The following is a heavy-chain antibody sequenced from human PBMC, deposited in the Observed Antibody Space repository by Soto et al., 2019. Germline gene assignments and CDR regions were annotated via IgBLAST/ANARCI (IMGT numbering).Heavy chain of an antibody. CDR1: GFSFSAYN. J-gene: IGHJ4*01. D-gene: IGHD3-16*01. V-gene: IGHV3-21*02. CDR2: IKVGSSRI. CDR3: ARSPKIGVRGAY. Sequence: EVQLVESGGGLVKPGGSLRLSCIGSGFSFSAYNMNWVRQAPGKGLEWVSSIKVGSSRIYQPDSMKGRFTISRDDARNSVYLQINSLRDEDTALYFCARSPKIGVRGAYWGQRTQVTVSS.